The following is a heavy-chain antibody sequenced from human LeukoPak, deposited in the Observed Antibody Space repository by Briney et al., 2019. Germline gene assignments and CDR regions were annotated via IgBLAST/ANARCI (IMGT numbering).Heavy chain of an antibody. CDR2: INHSGST. CDR1: GGSFSGYY. Sequence: PSETLSLTCAVSGGSFSGYYWSWIRQPPRKGLEWMGEINHSGSTNYNPSLKSRVTISVDTSKNQFSLKLSSVTAADTAVYYCARGRWGWLQLPPFDYWGQGTLVTVSS. CDR3: ARGRWGWLQLPPFDY. V-gene: IGHV4-34*01. J-gene: IGHJ4*02. D-gene: IGHD5-24*01.